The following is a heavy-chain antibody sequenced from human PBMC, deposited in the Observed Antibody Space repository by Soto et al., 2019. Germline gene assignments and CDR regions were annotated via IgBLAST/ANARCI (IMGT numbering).Heavy chain of an antibody. CDR3: ARAVLSITRGAFDA. CDR1: GDSISSSHW. CDR2: ISHSGTA. V-gene: IGHV4-4*02. J-gene: IGHJ3*01. D-gene: IGHD1-20*01. Sequence: QVHLQESGPGLVKPSGTLSLTCAVSGDSISSSHWWTWVRQSPGKGLEYIGEISHSGTANSNPSLKSRGTLSVDKSKNHFSMTLTSVTAADTAVYSCARAVLSITRGAFDAWGQGTPVTVSP.